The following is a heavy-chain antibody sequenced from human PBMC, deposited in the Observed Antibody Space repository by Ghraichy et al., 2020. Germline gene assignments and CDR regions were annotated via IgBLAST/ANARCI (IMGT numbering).Heavy chain of an antibody. J-gene: IGHJ6*02. CDR1: GFTLSSYR. CDR2: IGRDGTTI. D-gene: IGHD1-1*01. CDR3: ARASRLNSGYTYDYAMDV. V-gene: IGHV3-48*04. Sequence: GESLNISCVASGFTLSSYRMNWVRQAPGKGLEWVSYIGRDGTTIYYADSVQGRFTISRDTAKNSLFLQMNSLRADDTAVYYCARASRLNSGYTYDYAMDVWGQGTTVTVSS.